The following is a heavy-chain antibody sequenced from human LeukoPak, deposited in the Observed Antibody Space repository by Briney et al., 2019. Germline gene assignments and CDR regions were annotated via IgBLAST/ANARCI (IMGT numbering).Heavy chain of an antibody. CDR1: GYTFTSYD. Sequence: ASVRVSCTASGYTFTSYDINWVRQATGQGGEWRGWMNPNSGNTGYAQKFQGRVTMTRNTSISTAYMELSSLRSEDTAVYYCARDLSYCSSTSCYVTQYPYYYYGMDVWGQGTTVTVSS. CDR3: ARDLSYCSSTSCYVTQYPYYYYGMDV. V-gene: IGHV1-8*01. J-gene: IGHJ6*02. CDR2: MNPNSGNT. D-gene: IGHD2-2*01.